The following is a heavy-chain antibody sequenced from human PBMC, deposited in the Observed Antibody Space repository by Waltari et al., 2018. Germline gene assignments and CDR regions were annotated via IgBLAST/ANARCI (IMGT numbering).Heavy chain of an antibody. CDR1: GGSISSYY. J-gene: IGHJ2*01. Sequence: QVQLQESGPGLVKPSETLSLTCTVSGGSISSYYWSWIRQPPGKGLEWIGYIYYSGSTNYNPSLKSRVTLSVDTSKNQFSLKLSSVTAADTAVYYCARVPPSGPHYYDSHFDLWGRGTLVTVSS. CDR3: ARVPPSGPHYYDSHFDL. CDR2: IYYSGST. V-gene: IGHV4-59*01. D-gene: IGHD3-22*01.